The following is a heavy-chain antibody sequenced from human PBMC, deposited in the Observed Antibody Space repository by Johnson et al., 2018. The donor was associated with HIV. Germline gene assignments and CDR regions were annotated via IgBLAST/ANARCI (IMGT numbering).Heavy chain of an antibody. CDR3: AKGRGSPPGAFDI. V-gene: IGHV3-23*04. D-gene: IGHD1-26*01. CDR1: GFTFSSYA. Sequence: LQPVESGVGVVQPGSSLRLSFSASGFTFSSYATSWVRQAPGQWLTWVSAISCSGGCLFYADSVTGRFTTSRDHSKNTLYLQMNSLRAEDTAVYYCAKGRGSPPGAFDIWGQGTMVTVSS. CDR2: ISCSGGCL. J-gene: IGHJ3*02.